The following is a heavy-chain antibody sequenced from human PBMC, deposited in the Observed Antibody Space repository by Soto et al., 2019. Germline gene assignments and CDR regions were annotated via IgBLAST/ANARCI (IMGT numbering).Heavy chain of an antibody. J-gene: IGHJ6*02. CDR3: ARVRYGMDV. Sequence: SETLSLTCTVSGGSISIYYWSWIRQPPGKGLEWIGYIYYSGSTNYNPSLKSRVSISVYTSKTPSSLKLNSVTAADTAVDYCARVRYGMDVWGQGTTVTVSS. V-gene: IGHV4-59*01. CDR2: IYYSGST. CDR1: GGSISIYY.